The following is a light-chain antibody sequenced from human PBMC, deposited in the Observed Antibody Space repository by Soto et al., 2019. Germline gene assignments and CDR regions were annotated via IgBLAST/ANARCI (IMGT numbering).Light chain of an antibody. CDR1: RGVSSSY. CDR2: GAS. Sequence: PGERATLSCRASRGVSSSYLAWYHQKPGQAPRLLIYGASTRATGIPDRFSGSGFGTDFTLTISRLEPEDFAVYYCQHYGTSPGTFGQGTTVEIK. CDR3: QHYGTSPGT. J-gene: IGKJ1*01. V-gene: IGKV3-20*01.